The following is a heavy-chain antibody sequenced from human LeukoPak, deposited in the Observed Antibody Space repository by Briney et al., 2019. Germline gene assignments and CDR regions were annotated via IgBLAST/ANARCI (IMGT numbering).Heavy chain of an antibody. CDR3: TRPSSTMMPDY. D-gene: IGHD3-22*01. V-gene: IGHV3-72*01. J-gene: IGHJ4*02. CDR2: IRSRARGHTT. CDR1: GFMFSDHY. Sequence: GGSLRLSCAASGFMFSDHYMDWVRHLPGKGLEWVGRIRSRARGHTTEYAASVKGRFTVSRDDSKNAAYLQMNSLKTEDTAVYYCTRPSSTMMPDYWGQGTLVTVSS.